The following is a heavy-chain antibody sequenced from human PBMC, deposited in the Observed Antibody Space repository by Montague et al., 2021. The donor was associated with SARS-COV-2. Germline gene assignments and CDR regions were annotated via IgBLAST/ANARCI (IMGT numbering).Heavy chain of an antibody. Sequence: SLRLSCAASGFTFSCYAMTWVRQAPGQGLEWVSTISSSGATIEYXDSVKGHFTISRDNSKNTLYLQTNDLRVEDTAIYYCAKDLFDTHLADALDIWGQGTLVTVSS. D-gene: IGHD3-3*01. CDR3: AKDLFDTHLADALDI. CDR2: ISSSGATI. V-gene: IGHV3-23*01. CDR1: GFTFSCYA. J-gene: IGHJ3*02.